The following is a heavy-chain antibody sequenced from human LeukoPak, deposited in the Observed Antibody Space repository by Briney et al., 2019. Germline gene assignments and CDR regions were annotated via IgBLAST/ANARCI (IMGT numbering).Heavy chain of an antibody. CDR3: AKGTVGSTF. CDR2: ISSGGSTL. Sequence: GGSLRLSCAGSGFIFSSDSMNWVRQAPGEGLEWVSYISSGGSTLYYADSVKGRFTISRDNAKNSLYLQVNSLRVEDTAMYYCAKGTVGSTFGGQGTLVTVS. J-gene: IGHJ4*02. D-gene: IGHD1-26*01. CDR1: GFIFSSDS. V-gene: IGHV3-48*04.